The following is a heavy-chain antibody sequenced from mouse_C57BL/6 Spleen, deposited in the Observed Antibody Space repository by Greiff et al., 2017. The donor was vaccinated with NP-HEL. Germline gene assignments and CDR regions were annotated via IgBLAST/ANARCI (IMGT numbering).Heavy chain of an antibody. D-gene: IGHD1-1*01. V-gene: IGHV1-69*01. CDR2: IDPSDSYT. Sequence: QVQLQQPGAELVMPGASVKLSCKASGYTFTSYWMHWVKQRPGQGLEWIGEIDPSDSYTNDNQKFKGKSTLTVDKSSSTAYMHLSSLTSEDSAVYYCARKRVYYGSSYTAVDYWGQGTSVTVSS. CDR3: ARKRVYYGSSYTAVDY. CDR1: GYTFTSYW. J-gene: IGHJ4*01.